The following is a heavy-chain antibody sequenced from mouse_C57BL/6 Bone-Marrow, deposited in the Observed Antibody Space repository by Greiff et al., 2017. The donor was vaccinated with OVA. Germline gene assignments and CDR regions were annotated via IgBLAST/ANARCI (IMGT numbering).Heavy chain of an antibody. V-gene: IGHV1-15*01. CDR1: GYTFTDYE. D-gene: IGHD1-1*01. J-gene: IGHJ4*01. CDR3: ARGCSSYYTMDY. Sequence: QVQLQQPGAELVRPGASVTLSCKASGYTFTDYEMHWVKQTPVHGLEWIGAIDPETGGTAYNQKFKGKAILTANQSSSTAYMELRSLTSEDSAVYYCARGCSSYYTMDYWGQGTSVTVSS. CDR2: IDPETGGT.